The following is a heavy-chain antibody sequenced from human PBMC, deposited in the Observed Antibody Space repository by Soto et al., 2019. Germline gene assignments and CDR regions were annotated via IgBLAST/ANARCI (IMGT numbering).Heavy chain of an antibody. CDR1: GFTFSSYA. D-gene: IGHD3-3*01. CDR3: ARAWNGYYTFDY. J-gene: IGHJ4*02. CDR2: ISYDGSNK. Sequence: PGGSLRLSCAASGFTFSSYAMHWVRQAPGKGLEWVAVISYDGSNKYYADSVKGRFTISRDNSKNTLYLQMNSLRAEDTAVYYCARAWNGYYTFDYWGQGTLVTVSS. V-gene: IGHV3-30-3*01.